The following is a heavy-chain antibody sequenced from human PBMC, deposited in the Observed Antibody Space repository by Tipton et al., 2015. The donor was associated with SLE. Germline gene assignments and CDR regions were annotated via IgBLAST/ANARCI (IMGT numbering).Heavy chain of an antibody. CDR3: ARGGLLWFGAY. CDR2: INHSGST. J-gene: IGHJ4*02. D-gene: IGHD3-10*01. V-gene: IGHV4-34*01. Sequence: TLSLICAVYGGSFSGYYWSWIRQPPGKGLEWIGEINHSGSTNYNPSLKSRVTISVDTSKNQFSLKLSSVTAADTAVYYCARGGLLWFGAYWGQGTLVTVSS. CDR1: GGSFSGYY.